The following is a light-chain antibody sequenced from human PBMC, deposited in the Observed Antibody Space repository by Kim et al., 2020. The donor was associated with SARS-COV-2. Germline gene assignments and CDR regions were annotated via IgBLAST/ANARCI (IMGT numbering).Light chain of an antibody. CDR1: KLGDKY. J-gene: IGLJ2*01. CDR2: QDR. Sequence: VTPGQTASITCSGDKLGDKYAYWYQQKPGQSPVMVIYQDRQRPSGVPERFSGSNSGNTATLTISGTQAMDEADYYCQAWDTYTVVFGGGTQLTVL. V-gene: IGLV3-1*01. CDR3: QAWDTYTVV.